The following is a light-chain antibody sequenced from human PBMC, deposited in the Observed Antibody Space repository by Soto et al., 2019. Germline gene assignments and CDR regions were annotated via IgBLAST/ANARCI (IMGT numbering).Light chain of an antibody. CDR1: QSVSSY. J-gene: IGKJ4*01. CDR3: EYYGNSIT. CDR2: GTS. V-gene: IGKV3-20*01. Sequence: EIVLTQSPATLSLSPGERATLPFRASQSVSSYLAWYQQKPGQAPRLLIHGTSNRATGIPDRFSGSGSGTDFTLTFSRLEPEDFAVYYCEYYGNSITFGGGTKVDIK.